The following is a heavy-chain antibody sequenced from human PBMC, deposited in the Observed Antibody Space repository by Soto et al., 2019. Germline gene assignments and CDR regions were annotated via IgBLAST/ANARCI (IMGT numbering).Heavy chain of an antibody. CDR3: ARVKLAGRGGFDY. V-gene: IGHV1-2*02. CDR1: GDTFTANY. D-gene: IGHD2-15*01. Sequence: ASVKVSCKASGDTFTANYIHWVRQAPGQGFEWMGWINPKSGGTKYPQKFQGRVTMTRDTSLSTVYMTLTRLTSDDTAVYYCARVKLAGRGGFDYWGLGTLVTV. CDR2: INPKSGGT. J-gene: IGHJ4*02.